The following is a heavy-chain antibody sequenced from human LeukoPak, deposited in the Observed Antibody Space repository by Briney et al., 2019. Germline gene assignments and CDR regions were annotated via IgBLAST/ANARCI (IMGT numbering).Heavy chain of an antibody. J-gene: IGHJ3*02. CDR3: ARGEITMVRGAPPLAEAFDI. Sequence: SETLSLTCTVSGGSISSGSYYWSWIRQPAGKGLEWIGRIYTSGSTNYNPSLKSRVTISVDTSKNQFSLKLSSVTAADTAVYYCARGEITMVRGAPPLAEAFDIWGQGTMVTVSS. V-gene: IGHV4-61*02. CDR1: GGSISSGSYY. D-gene: IGHD3-10*01. CDR2: IYTSGST.